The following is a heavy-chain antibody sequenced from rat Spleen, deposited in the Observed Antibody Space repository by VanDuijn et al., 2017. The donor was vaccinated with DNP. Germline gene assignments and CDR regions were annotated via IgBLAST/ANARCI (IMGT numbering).Heavy chain of an antibody. J-gene: IGHJ4*01. D-gene: IGHD5-1*01. Sequence: EVQLVESGGDLVQPGRSLKLSCVASGFTFNNYWMTWIRQVPGKGLEWVASITSSGGSIFYPDSVKGRFTISRDNAENTLYLQMNSLRSEDTATYYCEKDLTWGAMNAWGQGTSVIVSS. CDR1: GFTFNNYW. CDR2: ITSSGGSI. V-gene: IGHV5-31*01. CDR3: EKDLTWGAMNA.